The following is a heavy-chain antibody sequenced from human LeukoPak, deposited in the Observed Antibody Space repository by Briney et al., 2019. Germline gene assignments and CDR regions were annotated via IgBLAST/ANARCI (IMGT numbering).Heavy chain of an antibody. CDR2: LNPGNGGT. J-gene: IGHJ6*02. CDR1: GYTFTVQY. Sequence: ASVKVSCKASGYTFTVQYIHWLRQAPGQGLEWMGWLNPGNGGTSYSQSFQGRVTMTRDTSISTAYMELSRLRSDDTAVYYCARGLRYFDWSMDVWGQGTTVTVSS. V-gene: IGHV1-2*02. D-gene: IGHD3-9*01. CDR3: ARGLRYFDWSMDV.